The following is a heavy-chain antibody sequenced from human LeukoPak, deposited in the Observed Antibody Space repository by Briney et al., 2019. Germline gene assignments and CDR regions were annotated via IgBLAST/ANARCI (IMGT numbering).Heavy chain of an antibody. CDR1: GCTFTAYY. V-gene: IGHV1-2*02. J-gene: IGHJ4*02. CDR3: ARVSRFGELLSDDY. Sequence: ASVKVSCKASGCTFTAYYMHWVRQAPGQGLEWMGWINPNSGGTNYAQKFQGRVTMTRDTSISTAYMELNRLRSDDTAVYYCARVSRFGELLSDDYWGQGTLVTVSS. CDR2: INPNSGGT. D-gene: IGHD3-10*02.